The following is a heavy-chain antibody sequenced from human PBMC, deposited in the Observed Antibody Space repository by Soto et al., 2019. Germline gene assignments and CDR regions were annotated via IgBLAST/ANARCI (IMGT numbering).Heavy chain of an antibody. CDR2: ISYDGGKR. D-gene: IGHD6-19*01. CDR3: ARDLLEVAVFSFFY. CDR1: GFTFSSYA. V-gene: IGHV3-30-3*01. J-gene: IGHJ4*02. Sequence: PGGSLRLSYVASGFTFSSYAMHWVRQAPGKGLEWVACISYDGGKRDYADSVKGRFTISRDNSKDTLSLELNSLRPEDTAVYYCARDLLEVAVFSFFYWGQGSLVTVSS.